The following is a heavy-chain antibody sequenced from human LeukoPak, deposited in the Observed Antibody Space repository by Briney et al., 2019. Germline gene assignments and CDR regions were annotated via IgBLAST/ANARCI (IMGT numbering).Heavy chain of an antibody. D-gene: IGHD4-17*01. CDR1: GGTFSSYA. V-gene: IGHV1-69*13. Sequence: ASVKVSCKASGGTFSSYAISWVRQAPGQGLEWMGGIIPIFGTANYARKFQGRVTINADESTSTAYMEPSSLRSEDTAAYYCARVTVTQGIDYWGQGTLVTVSS. CDR3: ARVTVTQGIDY. CDR2: IIPIFGTA. J-gene: IGHJ4*02.